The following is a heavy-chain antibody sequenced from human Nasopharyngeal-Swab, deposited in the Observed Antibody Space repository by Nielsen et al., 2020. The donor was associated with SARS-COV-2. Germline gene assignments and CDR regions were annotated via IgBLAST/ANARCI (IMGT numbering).Heavy chain of an antibody. Sequence: GESLKISCAASGFNVSNNYMTWVRQAPGKGLEWVSIIYSSGSIYHADSVKGRFIISRDTSKNTLSLRMNSLRVEDTAVYYCASAVTGPLYWGQGTLVTVFS. CDR2: IYSSGSI. CDR3: ASAVTGPLY. J-gene: IGHJ1*01. V-gene: IGHV3-53*01. CDR1: GFNVSNNY. D-gene: IGHD4-11*01.